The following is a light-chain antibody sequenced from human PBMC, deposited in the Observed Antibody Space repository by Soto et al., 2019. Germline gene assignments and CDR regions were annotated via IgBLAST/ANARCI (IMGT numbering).Light chain of an antibody. CDR2: SYN. CDR3: ASWDDSMKGYV. CDR1: SSNIGSNT. Sequence: QSVLTQPPSASGTPGQRVTISCSGSSSNIGSNTVNWYQQLPGTAPKLLLYSYNQRPSGVPDRFSDSKSGTSASLAISGLQSEDEADYYCASWDDSMKGYVFGTGTKLTVL. J-gene: IGLJ1*01. V-gene: IGLV1-44*01.